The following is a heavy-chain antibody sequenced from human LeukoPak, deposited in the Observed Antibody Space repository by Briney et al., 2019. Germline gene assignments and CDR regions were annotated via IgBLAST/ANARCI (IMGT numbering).Heavy chain of an antibody. CDR1: GYTFTGYY. CDR3: ARVGEKDTAMVWPNYYYYYMDV. Sequence: ASVKVSCKASGYTFTGYYMHWVRQAPGQGLEWMGWINPNSGGTNYAQKLQGRVTMTTDTSTSTAYMELRSLRSDDTAVYYCARVGEKDTAMVWPNYYYYYMDVWGKGTTVTVSS. D-gene: IGHD5-18*01. J-gene: IGHJ6*03. V-gene: IGHV1-2*02. CDR2: INPNSGGT.